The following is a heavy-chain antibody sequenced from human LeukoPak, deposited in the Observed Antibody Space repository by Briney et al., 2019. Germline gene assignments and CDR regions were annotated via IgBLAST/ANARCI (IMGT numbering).Heavy chain of an antibody. V-gene: IGHV5-51*01. D-gene: IGHD3-10*01. CDR3: ARGVRGVIIRDNWFDP. J-gene: IGHJ5*02. CDR2: IYPGDSDT. Sequence: GESLKISCKGSGYSFTSYWIGWVRQMPGKGLEWMGIIYPGDSDTRYRPSFQGQVTISADKSISTAYLQWSSMKASDTAMYYCARGVRGVIIRDNWFDPWGQGTLVTVSS. CDR1: GYSFTSYW.